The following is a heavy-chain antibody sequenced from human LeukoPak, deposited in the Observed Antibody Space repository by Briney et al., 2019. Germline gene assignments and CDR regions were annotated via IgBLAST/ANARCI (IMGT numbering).Heavy chain of an antibody. CDR3: ARDRDSSVDDAFDI. CDR2: IYSGGGT. D-gene: IGHD3-22*01. V-gene: IGHV3-53*01. J-gene: IGHJ3*02. Sequence: PGRSLRLSCAASGFTVSSNYMSWVRQAPGKGLEWVSVIYSGGGTYYTDSVKGRFTISRDNSKNTVFLQMNSLRAEDTAVYFCARDRDSSVDDAFDIWGQGTMVTVSS. CDR1: GFTVSSNY.